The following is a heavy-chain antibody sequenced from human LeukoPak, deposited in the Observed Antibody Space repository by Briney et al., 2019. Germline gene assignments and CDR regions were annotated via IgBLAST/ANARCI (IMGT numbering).Heavy chain of an antibody. Sequence: GGSLRLSCAASGFTFSTYSMNWVRQAPGKGLEWVSYIRGGGSPIYYAYSVKGRFTISRDNAKNSLYLQMNSLRDEDTAVYYCTGGPHALDYWGQGTLVTVSS. V-gene: IGHV3-48*02. CDR1: GFTFSTYS. J-gene: IGHJ4*02. CDR2: IRGGGSPI. CDR3: TGGPHALDY.